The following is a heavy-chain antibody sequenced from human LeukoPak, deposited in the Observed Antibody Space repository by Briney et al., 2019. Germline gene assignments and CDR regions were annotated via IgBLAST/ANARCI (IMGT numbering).Heavy chain of an antibody. CDR2: ISGSGGST. V-gene: IGHV3-23*01. CDR3: AKDGAARPGLGFDY. D-gene: IGHD6-6*01. J-gene: IGHJ4*02. CDR1: GFTFSSYA. Sequence: PGGSLRLSCAASGFTFSSYAMGWVRQAPGKGLEWVSAISGSGGSTYYADSVEGRFTISRDNSKNTLYLQMNSLRAEDTAVYYCAKDGAARPGLGFDYWGQGTLVTVSS.